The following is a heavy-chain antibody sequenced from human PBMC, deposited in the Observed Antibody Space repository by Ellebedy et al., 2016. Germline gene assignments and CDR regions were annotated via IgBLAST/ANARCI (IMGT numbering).Heavy chain of an antibody. D-gene: IGHD4-23*01. V-gene: IGHV4-38-2*02. CDR2: IYYSGSTYYTGDT. CDR3: DRGSGLLDGGHSGLDY. J-gene: IGHJ4*02. Sequence: SETLSLXXTVSAYSISSGNYWAWIRQPPGKGLECIGSIYYSGSTYYTGDTYYNPSLRSRVTMFVDRSKNQFSLKLTSVTAADTAVYYCDRGSGLLDGGHSGLDYWGQGTLVTVSS. CDR1: AYSISSGNY.